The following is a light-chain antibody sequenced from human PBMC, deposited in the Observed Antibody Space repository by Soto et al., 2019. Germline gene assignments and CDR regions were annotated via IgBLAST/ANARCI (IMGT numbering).Light chain of an antibody. CDR1: SSDVGGYNY. CDR3: SSYAGSSNV. CDR2: EVN. Sequence: QSVLTQPPSASGSPGQSVAISCTGTSSDVGGYNYVSWYQQPPGKAPKLMIYEVNKRPSGVPDRFSGSKSGNTASLTVSGLQAEDEADYYCSSYAGSSNVFGTGTKVTVL. J-gene: IGLJ1*01. V-gene: IGLV2-8*01.